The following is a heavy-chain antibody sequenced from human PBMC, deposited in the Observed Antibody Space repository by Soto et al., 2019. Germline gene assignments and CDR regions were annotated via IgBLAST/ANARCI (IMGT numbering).Heavy chain of an antibody. D-gene: IGHD4-4*01. J-gene: IGHJ3*02. Sequence: ESGGGVVQPGRSLRLSCVASRFTFSTYDMHWVRQAPGKGLEWVAIISYDGSNKYYADSVKGRFTISRDNSKNTLFLQMNSLRAEDTALYFCAKSGNYTNYHDAFDIWGQGTMVTVSS. V-gene: IGHV3-30*18. CDR1: RFTFSTYD. CDR3: AKSGNYTNYHDAFDI. CDR2: ISYDGSNK.